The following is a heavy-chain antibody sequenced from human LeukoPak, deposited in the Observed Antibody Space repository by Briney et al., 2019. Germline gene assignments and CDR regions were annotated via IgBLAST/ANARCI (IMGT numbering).Heavy chain of an antibody. V-gene: IGHV3-30*18. CDR2: VSYDGSNK. CDR3: AKSRSGWHFDY. Sequence: PGGSLRLPCAASGFTFSSHGMHWGRQAPGKGLERVAVVSYDGSNKYYADSVKGGFTISRDNSNNTLYVQMNSLRAEDTAVYYCAKSRSGWHFDYWGQGSLVTVSS. D-gene: IGHD6-19*01. J-gene: IGHJ4*02. CDR1: GFTFSSHG.